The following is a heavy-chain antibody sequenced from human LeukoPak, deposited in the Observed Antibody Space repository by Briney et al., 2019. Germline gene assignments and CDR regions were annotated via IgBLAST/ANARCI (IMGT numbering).Heavy chain of an antibody. J-gene: IGHJ4*02. D-gene: IGHD3-9*01. CDR3: ARGYDILTGSSAVDY. CDR1: GGSISSSSYY. Sequence: HPSETLSLTCTVSGGSISSSSYYWGWIRQPPGKGLEWIGSIYYSGSTYYNPSLKSRVTISVDTSKNQFSLKLSSVTAADTAVYYCARGYDILTGSSAVDYWGQGTLVTVSS. CDR2: IYYSGST. V-gene: IGHV4-39*01.